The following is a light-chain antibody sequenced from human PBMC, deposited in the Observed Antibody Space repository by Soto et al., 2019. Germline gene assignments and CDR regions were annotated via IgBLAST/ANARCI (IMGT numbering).Light chain of an antibody. V-gene: IGKV3D-15*01. Sequence: EIVMTQSPATLSVSPGERATLSCRASQSISGDLAWFQQKPGQRPRLLIYDTFTRATGIPARFTGSGSGTEFTLTISGLQPKVLAVYYCQQYNNWPPWTFGQGTKVEIK. CDR1: QSISGD. CDR2: DTF. CDR3: QQYNNWPPWT. J-gene: IGKJ1*01.